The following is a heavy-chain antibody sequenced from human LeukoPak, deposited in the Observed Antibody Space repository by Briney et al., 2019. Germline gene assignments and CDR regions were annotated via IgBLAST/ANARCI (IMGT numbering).Heavy chain of an antibody. J-gene: IGHJ5*02. CDR2: ISAYNGNT. CDR1: GYTFTSYG. CDR3: ARDSDCSSTSCSLNWFDP. V-gene: IGHV1-18*01. D-gene: IGHD2-2*01. Sequence: GASVKVSCKAFGYTFTSYGISWVRQAPGQGLEWMGWISAYNGNTNYAQKLQGRVTMTTDTSTSTAYMELRSLRSDDTAVYYCARDSDCSSTSCSLNWFDPWGPGTLVTVSS.